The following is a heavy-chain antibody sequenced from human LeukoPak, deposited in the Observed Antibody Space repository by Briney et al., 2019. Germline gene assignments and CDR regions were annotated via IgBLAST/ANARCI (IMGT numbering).Heavy chain of an antibody. CDR3: AIDPNWGTHS. Sequence: GGSLRLSCAASGFTFSTYTMYWVRHPPGRGLEWVSIIGSSGGGIHYADSVKGRFTISRDNSKNALYLQMNSLRVEDTAVYYCAIDPNWGTHSWGQGVLVTVSS. CDR2: IGSSGGGI. V-gene: IGHV3-23*01. J-gene: IGHJ4*02. D-gene: IGHD7-27*01. CDR1: GFTFSTYT.